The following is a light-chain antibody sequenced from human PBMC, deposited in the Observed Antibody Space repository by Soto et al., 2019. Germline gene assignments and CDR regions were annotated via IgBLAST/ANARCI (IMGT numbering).Light chain of an antibody. J-gene: IGKJ1*01. Sequence: DIQMTQSPSSLSASVGDRVTITCRASQSISSYLNWYQQKPGKAPKLLIYAASSLQSGVPSRFSGSGSGTEFTLTISSLQPNDFATYYCQQYNSYSFGQGTKGDI. CDR3: QQYNSYS. CDR2: AAS. CDR1: QSISSY. V-gene: IGKV1-39*01.